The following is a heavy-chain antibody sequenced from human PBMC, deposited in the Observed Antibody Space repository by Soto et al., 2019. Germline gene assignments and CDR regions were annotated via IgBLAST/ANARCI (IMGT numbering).Heavy chain of an antibody. CDR3: AVFRSSWFAHCRLHX. D-gene: IGHD6-13*01. CDR1: GYSLTTHW. Sequence: GEALKISCEGSGYSLTTHWINWVRQMPGKGLELMVMIDPSQSYFNYSPSFQGHVTISADKSTSKAYLQWNSLDSSDTAIYYCAVFRSSWFAHCRLHXWGPATLVTVSX. CDR2: IDPSQSYF. V-gene: IGHV5-10-1*01. J-gene: IGHJ4*02.